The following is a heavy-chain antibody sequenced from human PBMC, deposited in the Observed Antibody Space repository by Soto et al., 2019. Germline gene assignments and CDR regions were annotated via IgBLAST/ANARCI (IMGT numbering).Heavy chain of an antibody. CDR3: ATSPLYDYVWGSYRYMDY. CDR2: IIPIFGTA. CDR1: GGTFSSYA. J-gene: IGHJ4*02. V-gene: IGHV1-69*13. D-gene: IGHD3-16*02. Sequence: SVKVSCKASGGTFSSYAISWVRQAPGQGLEWMGGIIPIFGTANYAQKFQGRVTITADESTSTAYMELSSLRSEDTAVYYCATSPLYDYVWGSYRYMDYWGQGTQVTVS.